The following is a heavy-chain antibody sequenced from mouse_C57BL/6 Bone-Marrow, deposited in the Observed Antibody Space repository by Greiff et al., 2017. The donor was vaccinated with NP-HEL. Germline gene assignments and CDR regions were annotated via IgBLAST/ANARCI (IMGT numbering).Heavy chain of an antibody. D-gene: IGHD4-1*01. Sequence: EVQGVESGGGLVKPGGSLKLSCAASGFTFSDYGMHWVRQAPEKGLEWVAYISSGSSTIYYADTVKGRFTISRDNAKNTLFLQMTRLRSEDTAMYYCARGDWGGHYYAMDYWGQGTSVTVSS. J-gene: IGHJ4*01. CDR2: ISSGSSTI. V-gene: IGHV5-17*01. CDR3: ARGDWGGHYYAMDY. CDR1: GFTFSDYG.